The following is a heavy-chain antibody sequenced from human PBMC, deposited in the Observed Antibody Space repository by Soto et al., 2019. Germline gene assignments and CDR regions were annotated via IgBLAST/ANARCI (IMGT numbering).Heavy chain of an antibody. CDR3: ARRSLRFLEWVAGY. CDR1: GYTFTSYG. CDR2: ISAYNGNT. D-gene: IGHD3-3*01. V-gene: IGHV1-18*01. J-gene: IGHJ4*02. Sequence: QVQLVQSGAEVKKPGASVKVSCKASGYTFTSYGISWVRQAPGQGLEWMGWISAYNGNTNYAQKHQGRLTIATDTTTSTAYMELRSLRSDDTAVYYCARRSLRFLEWVAGYWGQGTLVTVSS.